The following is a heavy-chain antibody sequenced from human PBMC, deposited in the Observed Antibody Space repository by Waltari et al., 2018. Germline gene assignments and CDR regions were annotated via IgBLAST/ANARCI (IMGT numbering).Heavy chain of an antibody. D-gene: IGHD5-12*01. Sequence: QVQLVQSGPEMMKPGASVRVSCKASGYTFTNFGINWVRQAPGQGLEWLGWIGPYHGNADYNHKFPDRDTMSTDTSTKTGYLELRSLRSDDTAVYFCARGGGPRTIVALTFDLWGQGTLVTVSS. V-gene: IGHV1-18*01. J-gene: IGHJ5*02. CDR2: IGPYHGNA. CDR1: GYTFTNFG. CDR3: ARGGGPRTIVALTFDL.